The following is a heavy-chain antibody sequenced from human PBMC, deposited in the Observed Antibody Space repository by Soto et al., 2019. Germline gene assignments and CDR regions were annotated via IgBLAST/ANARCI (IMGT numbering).Heavy chain of an antibody. V-gene: IGHV3-53*01. Sequence: VSLRLPCNVSGFTGSSTHMSWVRQGPGMGTEWVAVIESGGSTHYADSVKGRFTISRDIPKNMIYLQLHTLRAEDTAVYYCAKDLGPLRLLNYYFYGLDVWGQGTTVTVSS. J-gene: IGHJ6*02. CDR2: IESGGST. CDR3: AKDLGPLRLLNYYFYGLDV. D-gene: IGHD2-15*01. CDR1: GFTGSSTH.